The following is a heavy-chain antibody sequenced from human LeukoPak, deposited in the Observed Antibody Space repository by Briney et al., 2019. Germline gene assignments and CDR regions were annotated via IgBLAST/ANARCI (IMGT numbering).Heavy chain of an antibody. D-gene: IGHD5-12*01. V-gene: IGHV4-38-2*02. Sequence: SETLSLTCTVSGYSISSGYYWGWIRQPPGKGLEWIGSIYHSGSTYYNPSLKSRVTISVDTSKNQFSLKLSSVTAADTAVYYCARDSGYDTPYYYYYYGMDVWGQGTTVTVSS. CDR3: ARDSGYDTPYYYYYYGMDV. CDR2: IYHSGST. CDR1: GYSISSGYY. J-gene: IGHJ6*02.